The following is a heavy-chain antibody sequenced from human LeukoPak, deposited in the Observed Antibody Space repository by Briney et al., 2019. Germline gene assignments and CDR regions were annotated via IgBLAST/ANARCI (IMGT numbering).Heavy chain of an antibody. D-gene: IGHD3-9*01. J-gene: IGHJ6*02. V-gene: IGHV4-59*01. CDR3: ARDHWLSSSNKWHYYGLDV. CDR1: GGSISSYY. Sequence: PSETLSLTCTVSGGSISSYYWSWIRQPPGKGLEWIGYIYYSGSTNYNPSLKSRVTISVDTSKNLFSLILTSVTGSDTAIYYCARDHWLSSSNKWHYYGLDVWGQGTTVTVS. CDR2: IYYSGST.